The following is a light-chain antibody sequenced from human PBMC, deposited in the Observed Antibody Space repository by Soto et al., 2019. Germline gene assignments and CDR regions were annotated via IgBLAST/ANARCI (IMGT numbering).Light chain of an antibody. CDR3: QRYNLWPPET. J-gene: IGKJ1*01. V-gene: IGKV3-15*01. CDR2: GAS. CDR1: QSVSTD. Sequence: EIVMTQSPATLSVSLGGRATLSCRASQSVSTDLAWYQPRPAQAPRLIXFGASTRANGIPARFTGSGSGTELSLTLSSLQSEDSAVYYYQRYNLWPPETFGQGTKVDI.